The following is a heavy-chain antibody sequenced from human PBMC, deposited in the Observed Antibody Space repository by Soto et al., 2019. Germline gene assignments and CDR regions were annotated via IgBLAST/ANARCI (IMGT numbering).Heavy chain of an antibody. D-gene: IGHD2-15*01. CDR1: GGSISSYY. J-gene: IGHJ4*02. CDR3: ARDEGICSGGSCYPPGFDY. Sequence: SETLSLTCTVSGGSISSYYWSWIRQPPGKGLEWIGYIYYSGSTNYNPSLKSRVTISVDTSKNQFSLKLSSVTAADTAVYYCARDEGICSGGSCYPPGFDYWGQGTLVTVSS. CDR2: IYYSGST. V-gene: IGHV4-59*01.